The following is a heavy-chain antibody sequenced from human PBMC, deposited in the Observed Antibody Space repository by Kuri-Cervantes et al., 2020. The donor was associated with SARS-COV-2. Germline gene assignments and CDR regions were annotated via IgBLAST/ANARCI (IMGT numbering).Heavy chain of an antibody. CDR2: ISYDGSNK. Sequence: GESLKISCAASGFTFSSYAMHWVRQAPGKGLEWVAVISYDGSNKYYADSVKGRFVISRDNSKNTLYLQMNSLRPADTAIYYCARDARAAAGMYYYDYWGQGTLVTVSS. J-gene: IGHJ4*02. V-gene: IGHV3-30*09. D-gene: IGHD6-13*01. CDR3: ARDARAAAGMYYYDY. CDR1: GFTFSSYA.